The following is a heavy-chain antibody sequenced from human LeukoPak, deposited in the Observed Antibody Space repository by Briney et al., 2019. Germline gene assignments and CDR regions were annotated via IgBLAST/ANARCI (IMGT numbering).Heavy chain of an antibody. D-gene: IGHD3-22*01. J-gene: IGHJ4*02. CDR2: ISAYNGNT. V-gene: IGHV1-18*01. CDR3: ATKSWRYYDSSGYFPFDY. CDR1: GYTFTSYG. Sequence: ASVKVSCKASGYTFTSYGISWVRQAPGQGLEWMGWISAYNGNTNYAQKLQGRVTMTEDTSTDTAYMELSSLRSEDTAVYYCATKSWRYYDSSGYFPFDYWGQGTLVTVSS.